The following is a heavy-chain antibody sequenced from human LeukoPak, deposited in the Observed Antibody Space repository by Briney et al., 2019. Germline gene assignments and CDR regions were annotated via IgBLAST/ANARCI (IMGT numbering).Heavy chain of an antibody. Sequence: GESLKISCKGSGYSFTSYWIGWVRQMPGKGLEWMGIIYPGDSDTRYSSSFQGQVTISADKSISTAYLQWSSLKASDTAMYYCAGQVTMVRGVITHFDYWGQGTLVTVSS. J-gene: IGHJ4*02. V-gene: IGHV5-51*01. CDR3: AGQVTMVRGVITHFDY. D-gene: IGHD3-10*01. CDR1: GYSFTSYW. CDR2: IYPGDSDT.